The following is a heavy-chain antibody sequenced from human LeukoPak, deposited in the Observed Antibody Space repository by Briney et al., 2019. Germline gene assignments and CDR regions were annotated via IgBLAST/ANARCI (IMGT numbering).Heavy chain of an antibody. V-gene: IGHV3-23*01. J-gene: IGHJ4*02. Sequence: GGSLRLSCAASGFTLSNYAMSWVRQAPGKGLGWVSGISGTSGTINYAAPVKGRFTISRDNSKNTLYLQMNSLRVDDMSVYYCAKRLGDPRAFDYWGQGTLVTVSS. CDR2: ISGTSGTI. D-gene: IGHD2-21*02. CDR3: AKRLGDPRAFDY. CDR1: GFTLSNYA.